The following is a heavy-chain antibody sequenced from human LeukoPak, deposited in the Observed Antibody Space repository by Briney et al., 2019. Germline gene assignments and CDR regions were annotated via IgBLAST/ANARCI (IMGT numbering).Heavy chain of an antibody. CDR3: ARDFWGTMVRAASMDV. Sequence: ASVKVSCKASGYTFTGHYMHWVRQAPGQGLEWVGSIIPSFGIPSYAQKFKGRVTISADTSTTTAFMDLTSLRSEDTAVYYCARDFWGTMVRAASMDVWGQGTTVTVSS. D-gene: IGHD3-10*01. CDR1: GYTFTGHY. V-gene: IGHV1-46*01. J-gene: IGHJ6*02. CDR2: IIPSFGIP.